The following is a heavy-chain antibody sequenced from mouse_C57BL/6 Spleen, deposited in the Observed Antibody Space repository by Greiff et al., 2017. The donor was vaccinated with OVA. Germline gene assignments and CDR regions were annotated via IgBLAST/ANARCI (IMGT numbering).Heavy chain of an antibody. J-gene: IGHJ3*01. CDR1: GYTFTSYW. Sequence: QVQLKQPGAELVRPGSSVKLSCKASGYTFTSYWMHWVKQRPIQGLEWIGNIDPSDSETHYNQKFKDKATLTVDKSSSTAYMQLSSLTSEDSAVYYCARSGIYDGLAWFAYWGQGTLVTVSA. CDR2: IDPSDSET. D-gene: IGHD2-3*01. V-gene: IGHV1-52*01. CDR3: ARSGIYDGLAWFAY.